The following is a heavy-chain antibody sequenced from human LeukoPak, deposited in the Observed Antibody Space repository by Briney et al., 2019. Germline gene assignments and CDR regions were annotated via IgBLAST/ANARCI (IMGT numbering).Heavy chain of an antibody. CDR1: GYSISSGYY. CDR2: IYHSGST. Sequence: SETLSLTCAVSGYSISSGYYWGWIRQPPGKGLEWIGSIYHSGSTYCNPSLKSRVTISVDTSKNQFSLKLSSVTAADTAVYYCAREVGCSGGSCYPYYYYYYGMDVWGKGTTVTVSS. CDR3: AREVGCSGGSCYPYYYYYYGMDV. J-gene: IGHJ6*04. V-gene: IGHV4-38-2*02. D-gene: IGHD2-15*01.